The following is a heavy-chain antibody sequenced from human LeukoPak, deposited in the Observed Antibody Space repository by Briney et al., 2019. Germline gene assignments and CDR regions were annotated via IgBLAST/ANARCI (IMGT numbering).Heavy chain of an antibody. CDR1: GGSISSYY. CDR2: IYSSGST. D-gene: IGHD1-26*01. V-gene: IGHV4-59*08. CDR3: ARHGAVEGGNFES. Sequence: SETLSLTCTVSGGSISSYYWSWIRQPPGKGLEWIGYIYSSGSTNYNPSLESRVTISVDTSKNQFSLKLSSVTAADMAVYYCARHGAVEGGNFESWGQGTLVTVSS. J-gene: IGHJ4*02.